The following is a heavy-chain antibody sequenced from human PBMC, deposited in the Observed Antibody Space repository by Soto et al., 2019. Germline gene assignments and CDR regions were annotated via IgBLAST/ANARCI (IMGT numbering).Heavy chain of an antibody. Sequence: QVQLVESGGGVVQPGRSLRLSCAASGFTFSSYGMHWVRRAPGKGLEWVAVIWYDGSNKYYADSVKGRFTISRDNSKNTLYLQMNSLRAEDTAVYYCARDADTGGMDVWGQGTTVTVSS. D-gene: IGHD5-18*01. CDR2: IWYDGSNK. J-gene: IGHJ6*02. CDR3: ARDADTGGMDV. V-gene: IGHV3-33*01. CDR1: GFTFSSYG.